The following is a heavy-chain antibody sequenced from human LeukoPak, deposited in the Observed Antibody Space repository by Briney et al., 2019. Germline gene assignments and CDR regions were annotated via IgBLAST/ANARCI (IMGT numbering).Heavy chain of an antibody. CDR3: ASSYDSSGYAY. V-gene: IGHV3-11*01. J-gene: IGHJ4*02. Sequence: GGSLRLSCAASGFTFSDYYMSWIRQAPGKGLEWVSYISSSGSTIYYADSVKGRFTISRDNAMNSLYLQMNSLRAEDTAVYYCASSYDSSGYAYWGQGTLVTVSS. CDR2: ISSSGSTI. CDR1: GFTFSDYY. D-gene: IGHD3-22*01.